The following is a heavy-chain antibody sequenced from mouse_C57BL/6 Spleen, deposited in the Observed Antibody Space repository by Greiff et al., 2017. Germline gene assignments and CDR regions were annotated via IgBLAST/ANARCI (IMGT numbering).Heavy chain of an antibody. V-gene: IGHV5-6*01. Sequence: EVKLMESGGDLVKPGGSLKLSCAASGFTFSSYGMSWVRQTPDKRLEWVATISSGGSYTYYPDSVKGRFTISRDNAKNTLYLQMSSLKSEDTAMYYCARQENYFDYWGQGTTLTVSS. CDR2: ISSGGSYT. CDR3: ARQENYFDY. CDR1: GFTFSSYG. J-gene: IGHJ2*01.